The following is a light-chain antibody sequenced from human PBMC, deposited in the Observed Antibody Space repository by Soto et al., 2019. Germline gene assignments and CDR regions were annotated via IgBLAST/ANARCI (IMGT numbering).Light chain of an antibody. CDR1: TGDVGAYNF. CDR3: GSYAGSFTGV. J-gene: IGLJ3*02. V-gene: IGLV2-11*01. Sequence: QSALTQPRSVSGSPGQSVTISCTGTTGDVGAYNFISWYQHHPGKAPKLMIYDASKRPSGVPDRFSASKSDNTASLTISGLQAEDEADYFCGSYAGSFTGVFGGGTQLTVL. CDR2: DAS.